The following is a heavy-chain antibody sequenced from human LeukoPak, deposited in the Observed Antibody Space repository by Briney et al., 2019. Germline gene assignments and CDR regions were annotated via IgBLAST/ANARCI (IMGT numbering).Heavy chain of an antibody. Sequence: GGSLRLSCAASGFTFSSYAMHWVRQAPGKGLEWVAVISYDGSNKYYADSVKGRFTISRDNSKNTLYLQMNSLRAEDTAVYYCARDTDAFDIWGQGTMVTVSS. CDR2: ISYDGSNK. J-gene: IGHJ3*02. V-gene: IGHV3-30*04. CDR1: GFTFSSYA. CDR3: ARDTDAFDI.